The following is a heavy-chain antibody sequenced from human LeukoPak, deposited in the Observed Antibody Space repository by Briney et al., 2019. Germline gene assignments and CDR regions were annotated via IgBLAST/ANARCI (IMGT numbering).Heavy chain of an antibody. CDR2: ISGSGGRT. Sequence: GGSLRLSCAASGFTFGSYAMSWVRQAPGKGLEWVSGISGSGGRTNYADSVKGRFTISRDNSKNTLYLQMNSLRAEDTAVYYCAKGKYSGSYDPTYSFGYWGQGTLVTVSS. J-gene: IGHJ4*02. CDR3: AKGKYSGSYDPTYSFGY. V-gene: IGHV3-23*01. D-gene: IGHD1-26*01. CDR1: GFTFGSYA.